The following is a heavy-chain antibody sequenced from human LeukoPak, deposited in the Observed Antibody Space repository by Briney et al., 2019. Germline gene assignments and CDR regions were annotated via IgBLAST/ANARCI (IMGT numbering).Heavy chain of an antibody. CDR3: AKGDPPTYYDILTGQDY. D-gene: IGHD3-9*01. Sequence: GGSLRLSCAASGFTFSSYAMSWVRQAPGKGLEWVAGISAGGGSTYYADSVRGRFTISRDNSKNMLYLQLNSLRAEDTAVYYCAKGDPPTYYDILTGQDYWGQGTLVTVSS. V-gene: IGHV3-23*01. CDR2: ISAGGGST. CDR1: GFTFSSYA. J-gene: IGHJ4*02.